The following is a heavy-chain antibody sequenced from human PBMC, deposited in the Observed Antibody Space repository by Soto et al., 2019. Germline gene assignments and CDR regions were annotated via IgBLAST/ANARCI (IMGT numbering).Heavy chain of an antibody. CDR2: IDPSDSYT. D-gene: IGHD6-13*01. J-gene: IGHJ4*02. CDR3: ARYSGSSSWYIGKIDY. V-gene: IGHV5-10-1*01. CDR1: GYSFTGYW. Sequence: GESLKISCKGSGYSFTGYWISWVRQMPGKGLEWMGRIDPSDSYTNYSPSFQGHVTISADKSISTTYLQWSSLKASDTAMYYCARYSGSSSWYIGKIDYWCKGTLVNVSS.